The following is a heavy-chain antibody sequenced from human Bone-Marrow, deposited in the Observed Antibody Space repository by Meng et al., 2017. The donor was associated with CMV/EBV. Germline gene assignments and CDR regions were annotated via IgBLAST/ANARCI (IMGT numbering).Heavy chain of an antibody. CDR3: ARGAWYYDSSGYSAF. J-gene: IGHJ4*02. Sequence: ELRNTGASVKVSCKASGYTLTCYYMHWVRQAPGQGLEWMGWINPNSGGTNYAQKLQGRVTMTRDTSISTAYMELSRLRSDDTAVYYCARGAWYYDSSGYSAFCGQGTLVTVSS. V-gene: IGHV1-2*02. CDR1: GYTLTCYY. D-gene: IGHD3-22*01. CDR2: INPNSGGT.